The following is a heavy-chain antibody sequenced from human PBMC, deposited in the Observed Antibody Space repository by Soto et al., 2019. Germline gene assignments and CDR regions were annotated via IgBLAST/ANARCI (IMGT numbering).Heavy chain of an antibody. D-gene: IGHD2-2*01. CDR2: IYYSGGT. V-gene: IGHV4-31*02. CDR1: GASIGSGDYY. Sequence: SETLSLTCTVSGASIGSGDYYWSWIRQHPGKGLEWIGYIYYSGGTYYNPSLKSRVTISVDTSKNQFSLELSSVTAADTAVYYCARETYLGIVLVPAAIPAFDPWGQGTLVTVSS. CDR3: ARETYLGIVLVPAAIPAFDP. J-gene: IGHJ5*02.